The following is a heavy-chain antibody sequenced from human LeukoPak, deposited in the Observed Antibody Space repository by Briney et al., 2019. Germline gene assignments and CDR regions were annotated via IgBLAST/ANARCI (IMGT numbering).Heavy chain of an antibody. D-gene: IGHD1-14*01. CDR3: ARQPGACHFDY. V-gene: IGHV4-61*01. CDR2: IYYSGSS. CDR1: GGSVSSGSHF. Sequence: SEAESLTCTVSGGSVSSGSHFWSWIRQSPGMRLEWIGYIYYSGSSNLHPSVKNRLTMSVDTSKNEFSLRLTSVTAADTAVYYCARQPGACHFDYWGQQTVVPLCS. J-gene: IGHJ4*02.